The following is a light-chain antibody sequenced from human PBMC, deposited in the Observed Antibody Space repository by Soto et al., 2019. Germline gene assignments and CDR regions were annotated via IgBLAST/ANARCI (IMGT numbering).Light chain of an antibody. J-gene: IGKJ5*01. CDR1: QSISNY. CDR3: QQSYSAPIN. Sequence: DIQMTHSPSSLSASVGDRVIITCRASQSISNYLNWYQQKPGKAPKLLIFAASSLQSGVPSRFSGSGSGTNFTLTISSLQPEDFAAYYCQQSYSAPINFGQGTRLEIK. V-gene: IGKV1-39*01. CDR2: AAS.